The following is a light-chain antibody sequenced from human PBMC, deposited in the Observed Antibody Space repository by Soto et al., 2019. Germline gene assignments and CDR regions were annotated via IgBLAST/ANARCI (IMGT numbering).Light chain of an antibody. V-gene: IGKV3-20*01. CDR3: PQYISSPLT. CDR2: GAS. J-gene: IGKJ4*02. CDR1: RNINSNY. Sequence: EIVLTQSPGTLSLSPGERATLSCRASRNINSNYLAWYQQKPGQAPSLLTYGASSRATDVPDRFSASGSGTEFALTISRLEPEDVAVYYCPQYISSPLTFGGGTNVEI.